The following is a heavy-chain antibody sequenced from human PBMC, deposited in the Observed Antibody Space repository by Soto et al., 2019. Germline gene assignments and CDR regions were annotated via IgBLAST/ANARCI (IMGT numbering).Heavy chain of an antibody. CDR2: INHSGST. V-gene: IGHV4-34*01. J-gene: IGHJ4*02. CDR3: ARGFTYFDY. CDR1: GGSFSGYY. Sequence: SETLSLTCAVYGGSFSGYYWSWIRQPPGKGLEWIGEINHSGSTNYNPSLKSRVTISVDTSKNQFSLKLSSVTAADTAVYYCARGFTYFDYWGQGTLVTVSS. D-gene: IGHD3-16*01.